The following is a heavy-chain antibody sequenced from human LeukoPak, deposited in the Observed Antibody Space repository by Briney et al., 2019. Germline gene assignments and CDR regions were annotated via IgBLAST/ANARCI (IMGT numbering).Heavy chain of an antibody. J-gene: IGHJ3*02. Sequence: PETLSLTCAVSGGSISNSYWTWIRQPAGKGLEYIGRVYSSGVTDYNPSLKSRVTMSVDTSKNHFSLRLSSVTAADTAVYYCARGPGARTSEAFDIWGQGTMVTVSS. V-gene: IGHV4-4*07. CDR2: VYSSGVT. D-gene: IGHD1-14*01. CDR1: GGSISNSY. CDR3: ARGPGARTSEAFDI.